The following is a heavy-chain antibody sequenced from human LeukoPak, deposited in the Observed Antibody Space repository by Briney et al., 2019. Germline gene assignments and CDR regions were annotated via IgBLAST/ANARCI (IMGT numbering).Heavy chain of an antibody. CDR1: GFTFSRYW. D-gene: IGHD3-10*01. Sequence: PGGSLRLSCAASGFTFSRYWMSWVRQAPGKGLEWVSSISSSSSYIYYADSVKGRFTISRDNAKNSLYLQMNSLRAEDTAVYYCACAGSDYYYGMDVWGQGTTVTVSS. J-gene: IGHJ6*02. CDR3: ACAGSDYYYGMDV. V-gene: IGHV3-21*01. CDR2: ISSSSSYI.